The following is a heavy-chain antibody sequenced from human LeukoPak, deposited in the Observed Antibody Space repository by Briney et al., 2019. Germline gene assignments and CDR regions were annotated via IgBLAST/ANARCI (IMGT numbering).Heavy chain of an antibody. CDR1: GFTFSNYD. D-gene: IGHD6-13*01. CDR3: ARVGYSNRWYLDC. CDR2: ISSSGTTI. J-gene: IGHJ4*02. V-gene: IGHV3-48*03. Sequence: GGSLRLSCAVSGFTFSNYDMHWVRQAPGKGLEWVSYISSSGTTIYYADSVKGRFTISRDNAKNSLYLQMNSLRAADTAVYYCARVGYSNRWYLDCWGQGTLVTVSS.